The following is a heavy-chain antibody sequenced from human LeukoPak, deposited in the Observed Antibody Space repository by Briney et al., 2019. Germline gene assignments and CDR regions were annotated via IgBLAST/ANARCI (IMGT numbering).Heavy chain of an antibody. CDR1: GYTFTGYY. Sequence: ASVKVSCKASGYTFTGYYMHWVRQAPGQGLEWMGWINPNSGGTNYAQKFQGRVTMTRDTSISTAYMELSSLRSEDTAVYYCARARYCSGGSCLLLPDIWGQGTMVTVSS. CDR3: ARARYCSGGSCLLLPDI. CDR2: INPNSGGT. J-gene: IGHJ3*02. D-gene: IGHD2-15*01. V-gene: IGHV1-2*02.